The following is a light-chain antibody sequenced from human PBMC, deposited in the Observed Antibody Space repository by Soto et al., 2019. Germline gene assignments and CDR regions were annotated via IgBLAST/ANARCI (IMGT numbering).Light chain of an antibody. CDR3: CSYAGSSTLYV. J-gene: IGLJ1*01. CDR1: SSDVGSYNL. Sequence: QSALTQPASASGSPGQSITISCTGTSSDVGSYNLVSWYQQHPGKAPKLMIYEVSKRPSGVSNRLSGSKSGNTASLTISGLQAEDEADYYCCSYAGSSTLYVFGTGTKLTVL. CDR2: EVS. V-gene: IGLV2-23*02.